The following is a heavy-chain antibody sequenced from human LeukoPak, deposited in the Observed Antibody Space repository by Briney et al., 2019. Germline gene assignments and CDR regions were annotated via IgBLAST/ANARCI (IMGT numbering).Heavy chain of an antibody. V-gene: IGHV4-30-2*01. D-gene: IGHD2-15*01. CDR3: ASTIDSGGNYFDY. J-gene: IGHJ4*02. CDR1: GGSISSGGYS. CDR2: IYHSGST. Sequence: PSETLSLTCAVSGGSISSGGYSWSWIRQPPGKGLEWFGYIYHSGSTYYNPSLKSRVTISIDKSKNQFSLNLSPVTAADTAVYYCASTIDSGGNYFDYWGQGTLVTVSS.